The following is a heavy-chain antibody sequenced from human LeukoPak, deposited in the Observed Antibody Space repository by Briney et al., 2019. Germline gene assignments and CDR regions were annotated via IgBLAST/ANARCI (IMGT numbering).Heavy chain of an antibody. V-gene: IGHV4-59*12. Sequence: TSETLSLTCTVSGGSISSYYWSWIRQPPGKGLEWIGYIYYSGSTNYNPSLKSRVTISVDTSKNQFSLKLSSVTAADTAVYYCARGRGYSYGYGNSVFGFDYWGQGTLVTVSS. CDR2: IYYSGST. D-gene: IGHD5-18*01. J-gene: IGHJ4*02. CDR1: GGSISSYY. CDR3: ARGRGYSYGYGNSVFGFDY.